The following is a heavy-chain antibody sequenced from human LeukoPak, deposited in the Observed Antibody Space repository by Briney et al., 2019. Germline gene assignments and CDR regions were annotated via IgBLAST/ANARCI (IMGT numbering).Heavy chain of an antibody. D-gene: IGHD6-19*01. V-gene: IGHV4-34*01. Sequence: SETLSLTCAVYGGSFSGYYWSWIRQPPGKGLEWIGEINHSGSTNYNPSLKSRVTISVDTSKNQFSLKLSSVTAADTAVYYCARRSSGWGYYFDYWGQGTLVIVSS. CDR2: INHSGST. CDR3: ARRSSGWGYYFDY. J-gene: IGHJ4*02. CDR1: GGSFSGYY.